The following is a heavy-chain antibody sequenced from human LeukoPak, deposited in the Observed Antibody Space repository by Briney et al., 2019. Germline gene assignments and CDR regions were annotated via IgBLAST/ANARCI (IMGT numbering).Heavy chain of an antibody. CDR2: IWYDGSKK. CDR3: ARYTTYWFLDY. D-gene: IGHD2-8*02. V-gene: IGHV3-33*08. Sequence: GGSLRLSCVASGFTFSSHDMHWVRQAPGKGLEWVAVIWYDGSKKYYADSVKGRFTISRDNSKNTLYLQMDSLKAEDTAVYYCARYTTYWFLDYWGQGTLVTVSS. J-gene: IGHJ4*02. CDR1: GFTFSSHD.